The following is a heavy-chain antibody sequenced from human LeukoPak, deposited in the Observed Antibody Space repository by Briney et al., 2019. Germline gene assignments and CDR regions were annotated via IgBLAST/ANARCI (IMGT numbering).Heavy chain of an antibody. J-gene: IGHJ5*02. CDR2: INPGDSDT. V-gene: IGHV5-51*01. D-gene: IGHD2-2*02. Sequence: GESLKISCKGSGYSFTSYWIGWVRQMPGKGLEWMGIINPGDSDTRYSPSFQGQVTFSADKSISTAYLQWTSLKASDTAIYYCARLADIVVIPAAICGFNWFDPWGQGTMVTVSS. CDR3: ARLADIVVIPAAICGFNWFDP. CDR1: GYSFTSYW.